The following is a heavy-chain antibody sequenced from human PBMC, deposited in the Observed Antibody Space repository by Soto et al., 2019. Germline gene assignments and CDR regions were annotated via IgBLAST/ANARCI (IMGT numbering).Heavy chain of an antibody. J-gene: IGHJ6*03. CDR2: IYYSGST. Sequence: SETLSLTCTVSGGSISSSSYYWGWIRQPPGKGLEWIGSIYYSGSTYYNPSLKSRVTISVDTSKNQFSLKLSSVTAADTAVYYCARVAAAGFSSSYYYYYYMDVWGKGTTVTVSS. CDR1: GGSISSSSYY. D-gene: IGHD6-13*01. V-gene: IGHV4-39*01. CDR3: ARVAAAGFSSSYYYYYYMDV.